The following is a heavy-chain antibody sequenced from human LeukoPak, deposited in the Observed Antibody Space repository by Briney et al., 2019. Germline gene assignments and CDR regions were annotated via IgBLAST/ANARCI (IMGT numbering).Heavy chain of an antibody. Sequence: GGSLRLSCAASGFTLSSYAMRWVCQAPGGGLEWVSAISCSGGSTYYAYSVKRRFTISRDNSKNTLYLQMNSLRAEDTAVYCCAKGVVLRFWELYYWGQGTLVTVSS. CDR3: AKGVVLRFWELYY. V-gene: IGHV3-23*01. CDR2: ISCSGGST. CDR1: GFTLSSYA. J-gene: IGHJ4*02. D-gene: IGHD3-10*01.